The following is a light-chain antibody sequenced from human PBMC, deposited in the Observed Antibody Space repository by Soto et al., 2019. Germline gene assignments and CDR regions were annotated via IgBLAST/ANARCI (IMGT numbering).Light chain of an antibody. J-gene: IGLJ3*02. Sequence: QSALTQPASVSGSPGQSITISCTGSSGDVGHSNYVSWYQQHPGKAPKLIIYEVTNRPSGVSNRFSGSKSGNTASLIISGLQAEHEADYYCTSYTPGRIWVFGGGTKLTVL. CDR3: TSYTPGRIWV. V-gene: IGLV2-14*01. CDR2: EVT. CDR1: SGDVGHSNY.